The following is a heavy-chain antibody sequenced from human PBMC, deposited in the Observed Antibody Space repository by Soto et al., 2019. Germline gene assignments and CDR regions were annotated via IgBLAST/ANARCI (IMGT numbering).Heavy chain of an antibody. CDR2: IWYDGNNK. D-gene: IGHD2-21*01. J-gene: IGHJ4*02. CDR1: GFTFSSYG. Sequence: PGGSLRLSCAASGFTFSSYGMHWVRQAPGKGLEWVAVIWYDGNNKYYADSVKARFTISRDNSNNTLYVQMTSLRAEDTAVYYCARGLHSLFDYWGQGTLVTVSS. CDR3: ARGLHSLFDY. V-gene: IGHV3-33*01.